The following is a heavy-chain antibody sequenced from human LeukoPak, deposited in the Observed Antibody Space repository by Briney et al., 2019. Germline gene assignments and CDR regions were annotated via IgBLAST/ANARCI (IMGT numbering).Heavy chain of an antibody. CDR1: GFTFSSYA. CDR2: ISYDGSNK. V-gene: IGHV3-30*04. Sequence: GGSLRLSCAASGFTFSSYAMHWVRQAPGKGLEWVAVISYDGSNKYYADSVKGRFTISRDNSRNTLYLQMNSLRAEDTAVYYCARGYSYGAFDIWGQGTMVTVPS. J-gene: IGHJ3*02. D-gene: IGHD5-18*01. CDR3: ARGYSYGAFDI.